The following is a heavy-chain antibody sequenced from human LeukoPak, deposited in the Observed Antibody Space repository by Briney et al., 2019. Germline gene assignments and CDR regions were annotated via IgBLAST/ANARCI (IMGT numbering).Heavy chain of an antibody. V-gene: IGHV3-30*02. D-gene: IGHD3-3*01. J-gene: IGHJ4*02. CDR2: IRYDGSNK. Sequence: GGSLRLSCAASGFTFSSYGMHWVRQAPGKGLEWVAFIRYDGSNKYYADSVKGRFTISRDNSKNTLYLQMNSLRAEDTAVYYCASDLDGITIFGVVTTPDDYWGQGTLVTVSS. CDR1: GFTFSSYG. CDR3: ASDLDGITIFGVVTTPDDY.